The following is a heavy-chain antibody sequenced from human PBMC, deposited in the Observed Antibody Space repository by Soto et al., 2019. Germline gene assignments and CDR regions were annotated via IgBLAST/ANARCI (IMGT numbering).Heavy chain of an antibody. CDR1: GFSFDDYA. D-gene: IGHD3-3*01. CDR2: ISWNSGSI. CDR3: AKDTYYDFWSGYYTPRHFDY. J-gene: IGHJ4*02. Sequence: EVQLVESGGGLVQPGRSLRLSCAASGFSFDDYAMHWVRQAPGKGLEWVSGISWNSGSIGYADSVKGRFTISRDNAKNSLYLQMNSLRAEDTTLHYCAKDTYYDFWSGYYTPRHFDYWGQGTLVTVSS. V-gene: IGHV3-9*01.